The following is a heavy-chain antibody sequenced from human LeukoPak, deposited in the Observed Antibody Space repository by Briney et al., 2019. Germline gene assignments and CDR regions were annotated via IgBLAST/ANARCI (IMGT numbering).Heavy chain of an antibody. D-gene: IGHD5-18*01. CDR3: RGYSNGFRFDY. Sequence: PSETLSLTCTVSGGSISSNNYYWGSIRQPPGKGLEWIGSIYFSGSTYYNPSLKSRVTISVDTSKNQFSLKLSSVTAADTAVYYCRGYSNGFRFDYWGRGTLVSVSS. V-gene: IGHV4-39*01. CDR2: IYFSGST. CDR1: GGSISSNNYY. J-gene: IGHJ4*02.